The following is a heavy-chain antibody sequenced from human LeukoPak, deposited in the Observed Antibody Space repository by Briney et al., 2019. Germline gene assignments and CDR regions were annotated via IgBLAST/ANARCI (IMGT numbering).Heavy chain of an antibody. CDR2: IYSSGST. CDR3: ARDAYYYDSSGYYLLDY. Sequence: SETLSLTCTVSGGSISDNYWSWIRQPAGKGLEWIGRIYSSGSTYYSPSLMSRVTMSVDTSKNQFSLKLHSATAADTAVYYCARDAYYYDSSGYYLLDYWGQGTLVTVSS. CDR1: GGSISDNY. J-gene: IGHJ4*02. V-gene: IGHV4-4*07. D-gene: IGHD3-22*01.